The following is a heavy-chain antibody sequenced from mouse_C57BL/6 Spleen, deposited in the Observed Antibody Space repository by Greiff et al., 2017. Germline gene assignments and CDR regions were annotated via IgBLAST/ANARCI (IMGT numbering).Heavy chain of an antibody. V-gene: IGHV1-64*01. CDR3: ARSSLYYSNLFDY. CDR1: GYTFTSYW. D-gene: IGHD2-5*01. Sequence: QVQLQQPGAELVKPGASVKLSCKASGYTFTSYWMHWVKQRPGQGLEWIGMIHPNSGSTNYNEKFKSKATLTVDKSSSTAYMQLSSLTSEDSAVYYWARSSLYYSNLFDYWGQGTTLTVSS. J-gene: IGHJ2*01. CDR2: IHPNSGST.